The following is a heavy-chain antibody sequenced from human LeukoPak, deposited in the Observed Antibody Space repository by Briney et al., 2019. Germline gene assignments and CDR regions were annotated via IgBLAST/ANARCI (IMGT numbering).Heavy chain of an antibody. CDR2: INHSGST. CDR1: GGSFSGYY. J-gene: IGHJ4*02. V-gene: IGHV4-34*01. Sequence: SETLSLTRAVYGGSFSGYYWSWIRQPPGKGLEWIGEINHSGSTNYNPSLKSRVTISVDTSKNQFSLKLSSVTAADTAVYYCARGGYARGDYWGQGTVVTVSS. D-gene: IGHD2-2*01. CDR3: ARGGYARGDY.